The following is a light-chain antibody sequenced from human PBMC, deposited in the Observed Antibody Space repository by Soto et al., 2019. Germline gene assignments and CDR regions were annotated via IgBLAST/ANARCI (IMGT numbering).Light chain of an antibody. CDR1: TANVGAYNF. CDR2: DDS. J-gene: IGLJ3*02. Sequence: QSALTQPRSVSGSPGQSVTISCTGTTANVGAYNFASWYQLHADKAPKLMFYDDSKRPTGVPDRFSASKSGNTASLTISGLQAEDEADCDCCANGVSVTGVFGGGTKLTVL. V-gene: IGLV2-11*01. CDR3: CANGVSVTGV.